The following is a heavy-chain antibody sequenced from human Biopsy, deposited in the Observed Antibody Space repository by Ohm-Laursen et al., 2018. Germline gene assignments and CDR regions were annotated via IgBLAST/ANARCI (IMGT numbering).Heavy chain of an antibody. CDR3: ARLAYSEYRRDPLDV. CDR2: INPNNGGT. Sequence: ASVKVSCKSSGYTFTGHYMHWVRQAPGQGLEWMGWINPNNGGTNYAHKFQGRVTMTRDTSISTAYMHLSGLTSDDTAVYYCARLAYSEYRRDPLDVWGQGTMVTVSS. J-gene: IGHJ3*01. CDR1: GYTFTGHY. V-gene: IGHV1-2*02. D-gene: IGHD5-18*01.